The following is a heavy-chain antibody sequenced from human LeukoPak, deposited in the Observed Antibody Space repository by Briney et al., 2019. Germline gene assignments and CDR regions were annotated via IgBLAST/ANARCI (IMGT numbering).Heavy chain of an antibody. V-gene: IGHV4-59*01. CDR3: ARDGAVAGIGGYYYYHYMDV. Sequence: SETLSLTCTVPGGSITSYSWSWIRQPPGKGLEWMGFIYYTGSTNYNPSLKGRVTISVDKSRNQVSLRLSSVTAADTAVYYCARDGAVAGIGGYYYYHYMDVWGKGTTVTVSS. J-gene: IGHJ6*03. CDR2: IYYTGST. CDR1: GGSITSYS. D-gene: IGHD6-19*01.